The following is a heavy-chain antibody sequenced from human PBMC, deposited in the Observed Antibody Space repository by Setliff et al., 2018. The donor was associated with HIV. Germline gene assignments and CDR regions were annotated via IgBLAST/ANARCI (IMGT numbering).Heavy chain of an antibody. V-gene: IGHV4-4*07. D-gene: IGHD6-19*01. Sequence: ETLSLTCTVSGGSISSYYWSWIRQAAGKGLEWIGRIYTRGNTNYNPSLRSRVTMSVDTSKNQFSLKLTSVTAADTSIYHCARLGTSGWYSYFDYWGQGILATVSS. J-gene: IGHJ4*02. CDR1: GGSISSYY. CDR2: IYTRGNT. CDR3: ARLGTSGWYSYFDY.